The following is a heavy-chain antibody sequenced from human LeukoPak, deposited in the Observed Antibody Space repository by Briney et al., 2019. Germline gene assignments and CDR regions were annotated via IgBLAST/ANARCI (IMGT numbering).Heavy chain of an antibody. CDR1: GGSISSYY. CDR3: ARLDGRGSYYFDY. CDR2: IYYSGST. V-gene: IGHV4-59*08. Sequence: SETLSLTCTVYGGSISSYYWSWIRQPPGKGLEWIGYIYYSGSTNYNPSLKGRVTISVDTSKNQFSLKLSSVTAADTAVYYCARLDGRGSYYFDYWGQGTLVTVSS. D-gene: IGHD1-26*01. J-gene: IGHJ4*02.